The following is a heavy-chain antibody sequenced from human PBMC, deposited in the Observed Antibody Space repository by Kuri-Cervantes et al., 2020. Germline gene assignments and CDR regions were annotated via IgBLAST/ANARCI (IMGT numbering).Heavy chain of an antibody. J-gene: IGHJ3*02. CDR1: TFTFSSYW. CDR3: AREHVAGNRNYSFDI. D-gene: IGHD6-19*01. CDR2: ITSDGSST. Sequence: GESLKISCVASTFTFSSYWMHWVRQAPGKGLVWVSRITSDGSSTTYADSVRGRFTISRDNAKNTLYLQMNSLRADDTAVYYCAREHVAGNRNYSFDIWGQGTMVTVSS. V-gene: IGHV3-74*01.